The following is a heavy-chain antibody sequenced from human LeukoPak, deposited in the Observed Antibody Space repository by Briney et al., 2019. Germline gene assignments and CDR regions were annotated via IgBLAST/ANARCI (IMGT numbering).Heavy chain of an antibody. Sequence: PGGSLRLSCAASGFAFRYYAMSWVRQAPGKGLEWVSAISGSGSCTYYADSVKGRFTISRDNSKNTLYLQMGSLRAEDMAVYYCAREGIVGATYDAFDIWGQGTMVTVSS. J-gene: IGHJ3*02. D-gene: IGHD1-26*01. V-gene: IGHV3-23*01. CDR2: ISGSGSCT. CDR1: GFAFRYYA. CDR3: AREGIVGATYDAFDI.